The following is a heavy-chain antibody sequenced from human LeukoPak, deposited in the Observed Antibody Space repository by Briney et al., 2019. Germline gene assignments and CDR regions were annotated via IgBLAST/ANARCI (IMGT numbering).Heavy chain of an antibody. CDR2: VYYSGSA. D-gene: IGHD6-6*01. CDR3: ATTTIGSSSSYYFDY. Sequence: SETLSLICVVSGNSISSGYYWSRIRQPPGKGLEWIGYVYYSGSADYNPSLRSRVTLSVDTSKNQFSLTLTSVTAADTAMYYCATTTIGSSSSYYFDYWGRGTLVTVSS. J-gene: IGHJ4*02. CDR1: GNSISSGYY. V-gene: IGHV4-61*01.